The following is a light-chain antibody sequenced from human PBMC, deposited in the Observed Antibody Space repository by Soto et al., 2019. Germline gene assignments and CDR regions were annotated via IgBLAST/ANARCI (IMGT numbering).Light chain of an antibody. J-gene: IGKJ1*01. CDR2: KAS. CDR3: QHYNSYSEA. V-gene: IGKV1-5*03. Sequence: DIPMTQSPSTLSASVGDRFTITCLASQTISSWLAWYQQKPGKAPKLLIYKASTLKSGVPSRFSGSGSGTEFTLTISSLQPDDFATYYCQHYNSYSEAFGQGTKVDIK. CDR1: QTISSW.